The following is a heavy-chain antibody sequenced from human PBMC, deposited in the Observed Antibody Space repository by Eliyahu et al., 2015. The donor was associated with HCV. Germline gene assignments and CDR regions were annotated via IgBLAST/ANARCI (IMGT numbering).Heavy chain of an antibody. J-gene: IGHJ6*02. D-gene: IGHD5-18*01. CDR1: GGTFSSYA. CDR2: IIPIFGTA. Sequence: GGTFSSYAISWVRQAPGQGLEWMGGIIPIFGTANYAQKFQGRVTITADESTSTAYMELSSLRSEDTAVYYCARDPSDTAMVNFYYYGMDVWGQGTTVTVSS. CDR3: ARDPSDTAMVNFYYYGMDV. V-gene: IGHV1-69*01.